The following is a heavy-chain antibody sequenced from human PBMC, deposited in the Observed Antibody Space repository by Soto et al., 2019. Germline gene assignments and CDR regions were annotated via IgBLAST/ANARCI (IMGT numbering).Heavy chain of an antibody. J-gene: IGHJ3*02. Sequence: GESLKISCKGSGYSFTSYWIGWVRQMPGKGLEWMGIIYPGDSDTRYSPSFQGQVTISADKSISTAYLQWSSLKASDTAMYYCASPKHLFITGTTHAFDIWGQGTMVTVSS. CDR3: ASPKHLFITGTTHAFDI. V-gene: IGHV5-51*01. CDR1: GYSFTSYW. D-gene: IGHD1-7*01. CDR2: IYPGDSDT.